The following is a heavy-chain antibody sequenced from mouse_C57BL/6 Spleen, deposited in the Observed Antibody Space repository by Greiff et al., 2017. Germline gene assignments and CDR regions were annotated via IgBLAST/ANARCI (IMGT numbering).Heavy chain of an antibody. CDR1: GYTFTTYP. V-gene: IGHV1-47*01. Sequence: LQESGAELVKPGASVKMSCKASGYTFTTYPIEWMKQNHGKSLEWIGNFHPYNDDNKYNEKFKGKATLTVEESSSTVYLELSRLTSYDSAVYYCAMRGSNSAWFAYWGQGTLVTVSA. D-gene: IGHD2-5*01. CDR3: AMRGSNSAWFAY. CDR2: FHPYNDDN. J-gene: IGHJ3*01.